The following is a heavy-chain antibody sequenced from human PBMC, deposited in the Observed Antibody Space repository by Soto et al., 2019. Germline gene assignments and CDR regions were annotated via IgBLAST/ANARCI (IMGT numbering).Heavy chain of an antibody. CDR3: ARGVREVRHAYYGMDV. D-gene: IGHD1-1*01. V-gene: IGHV3-30-3*01. Sequence: GGSLRLSCAASRFTFSSYAMHWVRQAPGKGLEWVAVISYDGSNKYYGDSVKGRFTISRDNSKNTLDMQMSSLRAEDTALYYCARGVREVRHAYYGMDVWGQGTTVTVSS. CDR2: ISYDGSNK. J-gene: IGHJ6*02. CDR1: RFTFSSYA.